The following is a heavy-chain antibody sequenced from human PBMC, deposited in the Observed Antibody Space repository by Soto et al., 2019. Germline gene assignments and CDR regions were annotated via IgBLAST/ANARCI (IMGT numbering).Heavy chain of an antibody. J-gene: IGHJ4*02. CDR3: ARIPYCHVWGTDRSSPNFGY. CDR1: GFTFSIYA. Sequence: FRRLSCAASGFTFSIYAPIWVRQGPGKGLEWVSGISGSGDSKHYSDSLMGRFTISRDNSKNTLFLQMNSLRAEDTAVYYCARIPYCHVWGTDRSSPNFGYWGQGTQVPVSS. D-gene: IGHD3-16*02. CDR2: ISGSGDSK. V-gene: IGHV3-23*01.